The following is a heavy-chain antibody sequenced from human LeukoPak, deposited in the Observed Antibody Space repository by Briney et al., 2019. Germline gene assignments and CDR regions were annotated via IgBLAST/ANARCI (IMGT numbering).Heavy chain of an antibody. D-gene: IGHD3-3*01. J-gene: IGHJ4*02. CDR1: GFTFSSYE. CDR2: ISSSGSTI. Sequence: PGGSLRLSCAASGFTFSSYEMNWVRQAPGKGLEWVSYISSSGSTIYYADSVKGRFTISRDNAKNSLYLQMNSLRAEDTAVYYCARVYWRLGLDYWGQGTLVTVSS. CDR3: ARVYWRLGLDY. V-gene: IGHV3-48*03.